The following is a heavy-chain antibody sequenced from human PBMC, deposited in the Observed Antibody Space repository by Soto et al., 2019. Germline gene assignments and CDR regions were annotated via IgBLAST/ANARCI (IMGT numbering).Heavy chain of an antibody. J-gene: IGHJ6*03. CDR2: IYPGDSDT. Sequence: RGESLKISCKGSGYSFTSYWIGWVRQMPGKGLEWMGIIYPGDSDTRYSPSFQGQVTISADKSISTAYLQWSSLKASDTAMYYCARQRGERDFWSGYNYYYYYMDVWGKGTTVTVSS. D-gene: IGHD3-3*01. CDR1: GYSFTSYW. CDR3: ARQRGERDFWSGYNYYYYYMDV. V-gene: IGHV5-51*01.